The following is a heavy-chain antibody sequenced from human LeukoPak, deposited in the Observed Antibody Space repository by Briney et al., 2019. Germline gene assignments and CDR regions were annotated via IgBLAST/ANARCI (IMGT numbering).Heavy chain of an antibody. D-gene: IGHD7-27*01. Sequence: GGSLRLSCAASGFTFSSSAMSWVRQAPGKGLEWVSAISNNGGYTYYADSVQGRFTISRDNSKNTLYLQMNSLRAEDTAVYYCAKTELGGQYRIWGQGTMVTVSS. J-gene: IGHJ3*02. CDR2: ISNNGGYT. V-gene: IGHV3-23*01. CDR1: GFTFSSSA. CDR3: AKTELGGQYRI.